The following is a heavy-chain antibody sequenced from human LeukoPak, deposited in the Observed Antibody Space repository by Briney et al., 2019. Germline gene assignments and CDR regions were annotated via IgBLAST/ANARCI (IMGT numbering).Heavy chain of an antibody. Sequence: GGSLRLSCAASGFTFSSYGMHWVRQAPGKGLEGVAVIWYDGSNKYYADSVKGRFTISRDNSKNTLHLQMNSLRAEDTAVYYCARDGHPYYYYGMDVWGQGTTVTVSS. CDR1: GFTFSSYG. CDR2: IWYDGSNK. CDR3: ARDGHPYYYYGMDV. V-gene: IGHV3-33*01. J-gene: IGHJ6*02.